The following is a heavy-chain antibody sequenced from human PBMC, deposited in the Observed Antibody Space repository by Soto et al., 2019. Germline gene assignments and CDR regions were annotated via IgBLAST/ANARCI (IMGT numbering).Heavy chain of an antibody. CDR1: GYGFTTYG. CDR2: ISAHNGNT. V-gene: IGHV1-18*01. J-gene: IGHJ4*02. CDR3: ARGRSGDY. Sequence: QVHLVQSGAEVKKPGASVKVSCKGSGYGFTTYGITWVRQAPGQGLEWMAWISAHNGNTNYAQKLQGRVTVTRDTSTSTAYMELRSLRSDDTAMYYCARGRSGDYWGQGALVTVSS.